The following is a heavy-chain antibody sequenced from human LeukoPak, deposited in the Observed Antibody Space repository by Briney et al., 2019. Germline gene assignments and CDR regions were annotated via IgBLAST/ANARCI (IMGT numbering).Heavy chain of an antibody. J-gene: IGHJ4*02. CDR3: KEVDD. V-gene: IGHV3-30*04. CDR2: ISYDGSNK. Sequence: HPGGSLRLSCAASGFTFSSYAMHWVRQAPGKGLEWVAVISYDGSNKYYADSVKGRFTISRDNSNNTLYLQMNSLRAEDTAVYYCKEVDDWGQGTLVTVSS. CDR1: GFTFSSYA.